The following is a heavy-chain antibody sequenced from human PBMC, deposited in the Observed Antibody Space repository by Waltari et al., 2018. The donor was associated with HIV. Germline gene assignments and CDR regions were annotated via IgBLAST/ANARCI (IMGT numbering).Heavy chain of an antibody. Sequence: VQLVQSGPEMRKPGASVKLSCRASGFTFTHYVFYWVRQAPGQGLEWLGWISAYDGNKDSAQKFKGRIILTTDTSTTTAQLEVRNLRSDDTAIYHCVRGGGSWLYDMYYYQGLDVWGQGTTVIVSS. J-gene: IGHJ6*02. CDR3: VRGGGSWLYDMYYYQGLDV. CDR2: ISAYDGNK. D-gene: IGHD2-8*01. V-gene: IGHV1-18*01. CDR1: GFTFTHYV.